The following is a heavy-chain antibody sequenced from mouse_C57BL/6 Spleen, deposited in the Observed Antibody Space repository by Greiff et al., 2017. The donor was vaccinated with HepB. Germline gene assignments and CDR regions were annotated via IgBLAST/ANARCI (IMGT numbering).Heavy chain of an antibody. CDR2: IYPGSGST. D-gene: IGHD1-1*01. V-gene: IGHV1-55*01. Sequence: QVQLQQPGAELVKPGASVKMSCKASGCTFTSYWITWVKQRPGQGLEWIGDIYPGSGSTNYNEKFKSKATLTVDTSSSTAYMQLSSLTSEDSAVYYCAVYYYGSRGSMDYWGQGTSVTVSS. CDR1: GCTFTSYW. J-gene: IGHJ4*01. CDR3: AVYYYGSRGSMDY.